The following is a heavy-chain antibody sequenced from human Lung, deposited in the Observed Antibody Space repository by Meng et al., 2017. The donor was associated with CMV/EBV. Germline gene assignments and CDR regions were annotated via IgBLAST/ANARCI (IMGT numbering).Heavy chain of an antibody. D-gene: IGHD1-7*01. Sequence: QVQLVQSGAEVKKPGSPVMVSCKASGGTLSSYAISWVRQAPGQGLEWMGGIIPIFGTANYAQKFQGRVTITADESTSTAYMELSSLRSEDTAVYYCARGHSWNYAGRNWFDPWGQGTLVTVSS. V-gene: IGHV1-69*12. CDR1: GGTLSSYA. CDR2: IIPIFGTA. J-gene: IGHJ5*02. CDR3: ARGHSWNYAGRNWFDP.